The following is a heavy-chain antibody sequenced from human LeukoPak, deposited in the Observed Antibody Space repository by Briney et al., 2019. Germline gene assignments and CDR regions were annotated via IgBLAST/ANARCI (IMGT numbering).Heavy chain of an antibody. D-gene: IGHD3-10*01. J-gene: IGHJ4*02. Sequence: GGSLRLSCAASGFTFSSYAMTWVRQAPGEGLQWVSDISGSGGSTYYADSVKGRFTISRDNSKNTLYLQMNSLRAEDTAVYYCAKITMVRGVTFDYWGQGTLVTVSS. CDR2: ISGSGGST. CDR1: GFTFSSYA. CDR3: AKITMVRGVTFDY. V-gene: IGHV3-23*01.